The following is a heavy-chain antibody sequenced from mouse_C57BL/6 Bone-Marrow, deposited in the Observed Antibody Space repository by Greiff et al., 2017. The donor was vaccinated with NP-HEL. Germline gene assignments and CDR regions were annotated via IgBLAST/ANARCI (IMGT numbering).Heavy chain of an antibody. Sequence: VQLQQSGPGLVKPSQSLSLTCSVTGYSITSGYYWNWIRQFPGNKLEWMGYISYDGSNNYNPSLKNRISITRDTSKNQFFLKLNSVTTEDTATYYCARERASTMINARDYWGQGTSVTVSS. J-gene: IGHJ4*01. CDR1: GYSITSGYY. D-gene: IGHD2-4*01. CDR3: ARERASTMINARDY. V-gene: IGHV3-6*01. CDR2: ISYDGSN.